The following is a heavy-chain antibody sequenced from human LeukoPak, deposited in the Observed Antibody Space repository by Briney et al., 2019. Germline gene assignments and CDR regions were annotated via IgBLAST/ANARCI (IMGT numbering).Heavy chain of an antibody. CDR1: GGTFSSYA. CDR2: INPNSGGT. D-gene: IGHD3-16*01. J-gene: IGHJ2*01. V-gene: IGHV1-2*06. CDR3: ATLKGGPKNWYFDL. Sequence: GSSVKVSCKASGGTFSSYAISWVRQAPGRGLEWMGRINPNSGGTNYAQKFQGRVTMTRDTSISTAYMELSRLRSDDTAVYYCATLKGGPKNWYFDLWGRGTLVTVSS.